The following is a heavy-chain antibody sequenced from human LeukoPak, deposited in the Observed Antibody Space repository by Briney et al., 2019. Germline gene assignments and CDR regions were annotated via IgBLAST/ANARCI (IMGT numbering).Heavy chain of an antibody. CDR3: ARYCSARSCYDSNWFDP. CDR2: IYYSGST. J-gene: IGHJ5*02. V-gene: IGHV4-39*01. Sequence: PSETLPLTCTVSGASISTSDYQWGWIRQPPGKGLEWIGSIYYSGSTYYNPSFKSRVTLSLDTSKSQFTLRLSSVTAADTALYYCARYCSARSCYDSNWFDPWGQGTLVTVSS. CDR1: GASISTSDYQ. D-gene: IGHD2-15*01.